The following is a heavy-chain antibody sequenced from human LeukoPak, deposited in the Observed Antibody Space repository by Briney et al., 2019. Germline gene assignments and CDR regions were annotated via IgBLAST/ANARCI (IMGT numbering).Heavy chain of an antibody. CDR3: ASHITISDEDAFDI. J-gene: IGHJ3*02. V-gene: IGHV4-4*07. D-gene: IGHD3-9*01. CDR2: IYTSGST. CDR1: GSSISSYY. Sequence: SETLSLTCTVSGSSISSYYWSWIRQPAGKGLEWIGRIYTSGSTNYNPSLKSRVTMSVDTSKNQFSLKLSSVTAADTAVYYCASHITISDEDAFDIWGQGTMVTVSS.